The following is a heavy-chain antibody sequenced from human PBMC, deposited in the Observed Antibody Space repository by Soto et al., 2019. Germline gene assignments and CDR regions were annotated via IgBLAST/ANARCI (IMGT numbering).Heavy chain of an antibody. Sequence: GGSLRVSCEPSRFTLSNYSMTWVRQAPGTRLEXVSNINQDERQPNYVDSLKGQFTIARDNCQNSLSLQINRLRVEDTAVYYCVRELGLAYWGQGALVTVSS. CDR1: RFTLSNYS. V-gene: IGHV3-7*03. CDR3: VRELGLAY. J-gene: IGHJ4*02. D-gene: IGHD7-27*01. CDR2: INQDERQP.